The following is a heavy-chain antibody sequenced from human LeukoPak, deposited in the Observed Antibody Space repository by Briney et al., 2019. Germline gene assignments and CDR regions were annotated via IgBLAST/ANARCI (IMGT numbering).Heavy chain of an antibody. V-gene: IGHV6-1*01. CDR1: GDSVSSNSAA. D-gene: IGHD6-19*01. Sequence: SQTLSLTCAISGDSVSSNSAAWNWIRQSPSTGLECLGRTYYRSKWYNNYALSVKSRMTVNPNTSKNQISLQLNSVTPEDTAVYYCARESAGTYYFDYWGQGALVTVSS. CDR3: ARESAGTYYFDY. J-gene: IGHJ4*02. CDR2: TYYRSKWYN.